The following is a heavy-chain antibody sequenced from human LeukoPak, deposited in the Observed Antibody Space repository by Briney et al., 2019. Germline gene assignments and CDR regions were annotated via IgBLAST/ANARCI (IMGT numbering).Heavy chain of an antibody. CDR1: GYTFTSYG. D-gene: IGHD6-13*01. V-gene: IGHV1-18*01. J-gene: IGHJ6*02. CDR2: ISAYNGNT. CDR3: ARDRRYSSSWYVRLYYYYYGMVV. Sequence: ASVKVSCKASGYTFTSYGISWVRQAPGQGLEWMGWISAYNGNTNYAQKLQGRVTMTTDTSTSTAYMELRSLRSDDTAVYYCARDRRYSSSWYVRLYYYYYGMVVWGQGTTVTVSS.